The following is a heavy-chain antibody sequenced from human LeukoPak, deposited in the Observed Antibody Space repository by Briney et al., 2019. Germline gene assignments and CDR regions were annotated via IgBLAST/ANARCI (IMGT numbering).Heavy chain of an antibody. CDR2: ISYDGSNK. V-gene: IGHV3-30*18. J-gene: IGHJ6*02. Sequence: PGGSLRLSCVASGFTFSSYGMHWVRQAPGKGLEWVAVISYDGSNKYYADSVKGRFTISRDNSKNTLYLQMNSLRAEDTAVYYCAKDYGSGSYGRRGMDVWGQGTTVTVSS. CDR1: GFTFSSYG. CDR3: AKDYGSGSYGRRGMDV. D-gene: IGHD3-10*01.